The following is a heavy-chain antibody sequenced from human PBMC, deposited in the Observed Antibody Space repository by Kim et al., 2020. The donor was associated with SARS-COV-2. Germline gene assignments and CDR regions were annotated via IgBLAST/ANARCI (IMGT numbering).Heavy chain of an antibody. CDR2: IYYSGST. D-gene: IGHD1-7*01. J-gene: IGHJ6*02. CDR3: ARLHITGSTGAFYYYGMDV. CDR1: GGSISSNNYY. V-gene: IGHV4-39*01. Sequence: SETLSLTCTVSGGSISSNNYYWGWSRQPPGKWLEWIGSIYYSGSTYHNPSLNRRSTISVDTSKNQFSLKLSSVAAAATAVYYCARLHITGSTGAFYYYGMDVWGQGTTVTVSS.